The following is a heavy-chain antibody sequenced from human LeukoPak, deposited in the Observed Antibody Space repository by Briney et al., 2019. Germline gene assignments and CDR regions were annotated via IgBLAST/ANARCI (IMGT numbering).Heavy chain of an antibody. CDR3: ARDSFNYYDSSGYFTRQFDY. CDR2: ISSSSSYI. D-gene: IGHD3-22*01. V-gene: IGHV3-21*01. J-gene: IGHJ4*02. CDR1: GFTFSSYS. Sequence: GGSLRLSCVASGFTFSSYSMIWVRQRPGKGLEWVSSISSSSSYIYYADSVKGRFTISRDNAKNSLYLQMNSLRAEDTAVYYCARDSFNYYDSSGYFTRQFDYWGQGTLVTVSS.